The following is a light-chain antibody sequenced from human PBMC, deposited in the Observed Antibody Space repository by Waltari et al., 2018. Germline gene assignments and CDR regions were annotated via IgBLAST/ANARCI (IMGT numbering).Light chain of an antibody. V-gene: IGKV1-39*01. CDR1: QSTSNR. CDR2: AAS. J-gene: IGKJ1*01. CDR3: QQSSSWA. Sequence: IQMTQSQSSLSASVGDRVTITYRTSQSTSNRLNWYQQKPGKVPKVLIYAASSLQSGVPSRFSGSGSGTEFTLTISSLQPEDSATYYCQQSSSWAFGQGTKVEIK.